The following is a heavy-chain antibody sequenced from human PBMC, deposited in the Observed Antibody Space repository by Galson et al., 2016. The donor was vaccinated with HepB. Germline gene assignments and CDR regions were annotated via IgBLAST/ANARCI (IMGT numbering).Heavy chain of an antibody. V-gene: IGHV3-23*01. CDR1: GFTFSNYA. D-gene: IGHD6-19*01. Sequence: SLRLSCAASGFTFSNYAMSWVRQAPGQGLEWVASISGSGGSTYYADSVQGRFTISRDNSKNTLFLQLNTLRADDTAAYYCAKKSLVAGTATYVFDNWGQGTLVTVSS. CDR2: ISGSGGST. CDR3: AKKSLVAGTATYVFDN. J-gene: IGHJ4*02.